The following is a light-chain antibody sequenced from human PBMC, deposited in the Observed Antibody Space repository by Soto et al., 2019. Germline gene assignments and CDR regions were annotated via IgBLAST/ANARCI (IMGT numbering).Light chain of an antibody. V-gene: IGKV3-15*01. Sequence: EIVMTQSPATLSVSPGERATLSCRASQSVGSNLAWYQQKPGQSPRLLIYGASTRATGIPARLSDSGSGTEFPLTISSLQSEDFAIYFCQQYNNWPQDRTFGQGTKVEIK. CDR3: QQYNNWPQDRT. J-gene: IGKJ1*01. CDR1: QSVGSN. CDR2: GAS.